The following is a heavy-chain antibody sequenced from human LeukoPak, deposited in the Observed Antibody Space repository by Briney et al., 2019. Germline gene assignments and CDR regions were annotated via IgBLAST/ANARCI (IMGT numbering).Heavy chain of an antibody. Sequence: GCLRLSCAASGLTFSDYYMAWIRQAPGKGLEWVSFISSSGNTAYSGDSVKGRFTVSRDNGKNALYLYMNSLRAEDTAVYYCAIQMTMITVFPYFDYWGQGVLVSVSS. CDR1: GLTFSDYY. V-gene: IGHV3-11*04. CDR2: ISSSGNTA. J-gene: IGHJ4*02. CDR3: AIQMTMITVFPYFDY. D-gene: IGHD3-22*01.